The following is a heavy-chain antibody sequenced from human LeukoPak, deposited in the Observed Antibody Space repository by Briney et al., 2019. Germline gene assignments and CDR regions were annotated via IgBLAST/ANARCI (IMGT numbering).Heavy chain of an antibody. J-gene: IGHJ4*02. Sequence: GGSLRLSCAASGFTFSSYGMHWVRQAPGKGLEWVALIRYDGSNKYYADSAKGRFTISRDNSKNTLYLQMNSLRAEDTAVYYCAKAGGSGGSCYSLGGYWGQGTLVTVSS. V-gene: IGHV3-30*02. D-gene: IGHD2-15*01. CDR2: IRYDGSNK. CDR1: GFTFSSYG. CDR3: AKAGGSGGSCYSLGGY.